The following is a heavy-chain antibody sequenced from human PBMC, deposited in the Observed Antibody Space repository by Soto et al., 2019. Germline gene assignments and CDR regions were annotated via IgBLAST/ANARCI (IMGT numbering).Heavy chain of an antibody. CDR3: ARVTPGNNLYYFSGLDV. CDR2: ISYEGSNT. CDR1: GFTFDTYG. Sequence: PXVSLRLSCVASGFTFDTYGIHGVRQAPGKGLQWVALISYEGSNTYYADSVRGRFTISRDNSKNTLYLQINALRPEDTGVYYCARVTPGNNLYYFSGLDVWGQGTSVTVSS. J-gene: IGHJ6*02. V-gene: IGHV3-30-3*01. D-gene: IGHD1-1*01.